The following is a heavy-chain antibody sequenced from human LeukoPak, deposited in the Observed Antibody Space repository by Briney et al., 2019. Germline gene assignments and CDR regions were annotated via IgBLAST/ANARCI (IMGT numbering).Heavy chain of an antibody. CDR1: GYTFTNYG. D-gene: IGHD3-10*01. CDR3: ARDQTQIWFGEGLWYFDY. J-gene: IGHJ4*02. Sequence: ASVKVSCKASGYTFTNYGINWVRQAPGQGLEWMGWISPYNGNTKYAQKVQGRVTMTTDTSTSTAYMELRSLRSDDTAVYYCARDQTQIWFGEGLWYFDYWGQGTLVTVSS. V-gene: IGHV1-18*01. CDR2: ISPYNGNT.